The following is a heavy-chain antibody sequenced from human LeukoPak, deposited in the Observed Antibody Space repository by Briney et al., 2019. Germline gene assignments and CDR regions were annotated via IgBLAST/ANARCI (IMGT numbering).Heavy chain of an antibody. D-gene: IGHD6-13*01. CDR2: ISKSGGTI. J-gene: IGHJ4*02. CDR1: GFTFSDYY. Sequence: GGSLRLSCAASGFTFSDYYMSWIRQAPGKGLEWISYISKSGGTIYYADAVKDRFTISRDNPKNALYLQMNNLRAEDTAVYYCARDSPPPGYDYWGQGTLVTVSS. V-gene: IGHV3-11*01. CDR3: ARDSPPPGYDY.